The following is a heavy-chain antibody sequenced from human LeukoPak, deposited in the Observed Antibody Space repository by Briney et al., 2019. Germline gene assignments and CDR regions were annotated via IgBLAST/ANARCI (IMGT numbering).Heavy chain of an antibody. D-gene: IGHD1-26*01. CDR2: ISGSGTTT. CDR1: GFTFSSYA. V-gene: IGHV3-23*01. J-gene: IGHJ4*02. CDR3: AKRVGALKYYFDY. Sequence: GGSLRLSCAASGFTFSSYAMSWVRQAPGKGLEWVSAISGSGTTTNYADSVKGRSTISRDNSKNTLYLQMNSLRAEDTAVYYCAKRVGALKYYFDYWGQGTLVTVSS.